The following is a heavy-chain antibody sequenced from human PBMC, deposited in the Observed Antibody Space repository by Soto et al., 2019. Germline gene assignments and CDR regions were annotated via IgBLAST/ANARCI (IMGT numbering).Heavy chain of an antibody. Sequence: VGSLRLSCAASGFTFSGPWMSWVRQAPGKGLEWVAKIRPDGNEIYYADSVRGRFTISRDNAKSSLYLQMNSLRVDDTAIYHCARDEYYYAMDVWGQGTTVTVSS. J-gene: IGHJ6*02. D-gene: IGHD6-6*01. CDR1: GFTFSGPW. V-gene: IGHV3-7*01. CDR2: IRPDGNEI. CDR3: ARDEYYYAMDV.